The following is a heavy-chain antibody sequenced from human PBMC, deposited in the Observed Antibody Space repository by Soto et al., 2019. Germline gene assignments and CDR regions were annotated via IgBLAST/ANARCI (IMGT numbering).Heavy chain of an antibody. Sequence: SHTLSLTCVGSGDTVSSNSVAWNWVRQSPSRGLEWLGRTYYRSRWYSDYAVSVRSRIDINADTSKNQVSLQLNSVTPEDTAVYYCERYEEDYDYYYSGMAVWRQGTTGTVS. CDR2: TYYRSRWYS. CDR3: ERYEEDYDYYYSGMAV. CDR1: GDTVSSNSVA. D-gene: IGHD3-16*01. J-gene: IGHJ6*02. V-gene: IGHV6-1*01.